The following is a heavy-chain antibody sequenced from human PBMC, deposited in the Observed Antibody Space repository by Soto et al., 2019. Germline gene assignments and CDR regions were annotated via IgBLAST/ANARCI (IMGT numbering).Heavy chain of an antibody. CDR1: VMTFSTHA. V-gene: IGHV3-7*01. CDR2: IKQDGSEK. Sequence: GGSLRLSCVASVMTFSTHAMTWVRQAPGKGLEWVANIKQDGSEKYYVDSVKGRFTISRDNAENSLYLQMNSLRAEDSAVYYCARPLGWRDAFDIWGQGTMVTVSS. CDR3: ARPLGWRDAFDI. J-gene: IGHJ3*02. D-gene: IGHD6-19*01.